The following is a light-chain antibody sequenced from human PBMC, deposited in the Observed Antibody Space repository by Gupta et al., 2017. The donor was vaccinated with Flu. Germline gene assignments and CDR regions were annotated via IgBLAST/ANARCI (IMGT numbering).Light chain of an antibody. CDR3: QQRSNWLTWT. V-gene: IGKV3-11*01. Sequence: EIVFTQSPATLSSSPGERATLSCRASQSVSSYLAWYQQKPGQAPRLLIYDASNRDTGIPARFSGSGSGTDFTLTISSLEPEDFAVYYCQQRSNWLTWTFGQGTKVEIK. J-gene: IGKJ1*01. CDR1: QSVSSY. CDR2: DAS.